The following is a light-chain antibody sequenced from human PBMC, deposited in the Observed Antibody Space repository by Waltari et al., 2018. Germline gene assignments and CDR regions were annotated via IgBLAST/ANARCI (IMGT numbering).Light chain of an antibody. CDR1: QSIFSSFTNYNY. CDR3: HQYYTTTMP. V-gene: IGKV4-1*01. J-gene: IGKJ1*01. Sequence: DIVMTQSPDSLAVSLGERATIHCRSSQSIFSSFTNYNYLSWYQQKPGQPPRLLFYWASTRESGVPDRFSGSGSGTDFTRTIISLQPEDVAVYFCHQYYTTTMPFGQGTKVEIK. CDR2: WAS.